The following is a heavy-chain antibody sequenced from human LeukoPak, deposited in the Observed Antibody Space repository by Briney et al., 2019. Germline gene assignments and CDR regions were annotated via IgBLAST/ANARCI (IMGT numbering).Heavy chain of an antibody. Sequence: PSETLSLTCAVYGGSFSGYYWSWLRQPPGKGLEWIGEINHSGSTNYNPSLKSRVTISVDTSKNQFSLKLSSVTAADTAVYYCARVREDGSGSYYKFDYWGQGTLVTVSS. CDR1: GGSFSGYY. D-gene: IGHD3-10*01. J-gene: IGHJ4*02. CDR3: ARVREDGSGSYYKFDY. V-gene: IGHV4-34*01. CDR2: INHSGST.